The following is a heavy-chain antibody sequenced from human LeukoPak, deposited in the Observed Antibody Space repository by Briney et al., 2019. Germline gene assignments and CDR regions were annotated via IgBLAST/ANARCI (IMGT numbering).Heavy chain of an antibody. Sequence: QPGGSLRLSCAASGFIFTNYFMSWVRQAPGKGLEWVASIKHDGSGKYYVDSVRGRFTISRDNTMNSLYLQMSSLRAEDTAVYYCATDRGWRTSGYYLYYFEYWGQGTLVTYSS. D-gene: IGHD3-3*01. CDR1: GFIFTNYF. V-gene: IGHV3-7*01. J-gene: IGHJ4*02. CDR2: IKHDGSGK. CDR3: ATDRGWRTSGYYLYYFEY.